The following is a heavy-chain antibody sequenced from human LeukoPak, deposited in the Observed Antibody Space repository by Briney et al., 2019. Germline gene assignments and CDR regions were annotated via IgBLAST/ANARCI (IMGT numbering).Heavy chain of an antibody. V-gene: IGHV3-23*01. J-gene: IGHJ5*02. Sequence: PGGSLRLSCVASGFTFSSYAMSWVRQAPGKGLEWVSSISVSGGSTNYAGSVKGRFTISRDNSKNTLYLQMSSLRAEDTAVYYCGKGQRGIGDPWGQGTLVTVSS. CDR2: ISVSGGST. CDR1: GFTFSSYA. CDR3: GKGQRGIGDP. D-gene: IGHD1-26*01.